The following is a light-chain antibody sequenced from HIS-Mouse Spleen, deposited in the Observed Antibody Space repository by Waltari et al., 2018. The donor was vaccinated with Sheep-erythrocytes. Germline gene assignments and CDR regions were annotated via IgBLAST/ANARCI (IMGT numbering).Light chain of an antibody. CDR2: RNN. J-gene: IGLJ3*02. CDR1: SSNIGSNY. V-gene: IGLV1-47*01. Sequence: QSVLTQPPSASGTPGQRVTISCSGSSSNIGSNYVYWYQQLPGTAPKLLIYRNNQRPFGAPDRFSGSKSGTSASLAISGLRSADEADYYCAAWDDSLSGPVFGGGTKLTVL. CDR3: AAWDDSLSGPV.